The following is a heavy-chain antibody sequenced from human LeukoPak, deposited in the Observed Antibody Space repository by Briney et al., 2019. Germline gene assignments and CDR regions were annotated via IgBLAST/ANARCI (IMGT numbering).Heavy chain of an antibody. CDR1: GFTFSSYS. V-gene: IGHV3-21*01. CDR3: ARDSSWFGESWFDP. D-gene: IGHD3-10*01. J-gene: IGHJ5*02. CDR2: ISSSSSYI. Sequence: GGSLRLSCAASGFTFSSYSMNWVRQAPGKGLEWVSSISSSSSYIYYADSVKGRFTISRDNAKNSLHLQMNSLRAEDTAVYYCARDSSWFGESWFDPWGQGTLVTVSS.